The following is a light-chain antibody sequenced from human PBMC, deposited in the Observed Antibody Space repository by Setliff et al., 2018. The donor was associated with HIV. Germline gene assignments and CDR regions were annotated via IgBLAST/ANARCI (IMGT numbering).Light chain of an antibody. J-gene: IGLJ1*01. CDR3: SSYTSTSTLCV. CDR2: DVS. CDR1: RSDVGGYNY. Sequence: QSALAQAASVSGSPGQSIAMSCTGTRSDVGGYNYVSWYQQHPGKAPKLMIYDVSNRPSGVSNRFSGSKSGNTASLTISGLQAEDEADYYCSSYTSTSTLCVFGTGTQVTVL. V-gene: IGLV2-14*03.